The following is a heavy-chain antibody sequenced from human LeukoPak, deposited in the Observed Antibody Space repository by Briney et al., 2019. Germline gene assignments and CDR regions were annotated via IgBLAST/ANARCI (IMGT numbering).Heavy chain of an antibody. CDR1: GFTVSSNY. J-gene: IGHJ4*02. Sequence: SGGSLRLSCAASGFTVSSNYMSWVRQAPGKGLEWVSSISSSSSYIYYADSVKGRFTISRDNAKNSLYLQMNSLRAEDTAVYYCARDSAAMVTFWGQGTLVTVSS. D-gene: IGHD5-18*01. CDR3: ARDSAAMVTF. V-gene: IGHV3-21*01. CDR2: ISSSSSYI.